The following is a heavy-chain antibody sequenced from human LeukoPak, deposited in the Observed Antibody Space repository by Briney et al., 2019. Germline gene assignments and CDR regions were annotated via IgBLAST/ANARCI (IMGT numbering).Heavy chain of an antibody. D-gene: IGHD6-13*01. CDR2: INPSGGST. CDR3: ARAKFGSSWLEGAFDI. J-gene: IGHJ3*02. Sequence: ASVKVSCKASGYTFTNYYMHWVRQAPGQGLEWMGIINPSGGSTSYGQKFQGRVTMTRDTSTSTVYMELSSLRSEDTAVYYCARAKFGSSWLEGAFDIWGQGTMVTVSS. CDR1: GYTFTNYY. V-gene: IGHV1-46*01.